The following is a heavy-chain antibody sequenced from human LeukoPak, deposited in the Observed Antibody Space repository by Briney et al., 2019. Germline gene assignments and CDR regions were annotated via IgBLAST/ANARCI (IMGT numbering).Heavy chain of an antibody. Sequence: PGGSLRLSCAASGFTFNNYAMSWVRQAPGKGLEWVSVISGCGGFTYHAGSVKARFTISRDNSKNTLYLQMNTVRAEDTAVYYCAKGQTTVRGYFDYWGQGALVTVSS. CDR1: GFTFNNYA. D-gene: IGHD4-17*01. V-gene: IGHV3-23*01. J-gene: IGHJ4*02. CDR2: ISGCGGFT. CDR3: AKGQTTVRGYFDY.